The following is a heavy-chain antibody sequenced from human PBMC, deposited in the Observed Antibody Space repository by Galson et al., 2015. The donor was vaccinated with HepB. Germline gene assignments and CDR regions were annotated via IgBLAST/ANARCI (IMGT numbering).Heavy chain of an antibody. CDR3: AKGRGPGIATAACN. Sequence: SLRLSCAASGFTFDDYAMHWVRQAPGKGLEWVSGISWNSGSIGYADSVKGRFTISRDNAKNSLYLQMNSLRAEDTALYYCAKGRGPGIATAACNWGQGTLVTVSS. CDR2: ISWNSGSI. D-gene: IGHD6-13*01. J-gene: IGHJ4*02. CDR1: GFTFDDYA. V-gene: IGHV3-9*01.